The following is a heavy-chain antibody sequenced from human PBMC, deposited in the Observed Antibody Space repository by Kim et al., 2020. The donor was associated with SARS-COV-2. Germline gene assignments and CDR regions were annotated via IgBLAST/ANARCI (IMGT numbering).Heavy chain of an antibody. D-gene: IGHD6-6*01. J-gene: IGHJ5*02. CDR1: GFTFSSYG. Sequence: GGSLRLSCAASGFTFSSYGMHWVRQAPGKGLEWVAVIWYDGSNKYYADSVKGRFTISRDNSKNTLYLQMNSLRAEDTAVYYCARWVKSTSIAARPRVGWFDPWGQGTLVTVSS. V-gene: IGHV3-33*01. CDR2: IWYDGSNK. CDR3: ARWVKSTSIAARPRVGWFDP.